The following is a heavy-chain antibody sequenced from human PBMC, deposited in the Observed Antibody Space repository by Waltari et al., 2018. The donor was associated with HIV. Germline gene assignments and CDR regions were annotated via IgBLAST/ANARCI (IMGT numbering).Heavy chain of an antibody. Sequence: QVQPVQAGAEVKKPGASVKDSCKASGGTFSHPLINWVRQAPGQGLEWMAGIIPIACTPNYAQEFQGMVTMPADESTGTVYMKLSSLRSQDTAVYYCASASRDTAMGAFVIGGEATIVTVAS. CDR2: IIPIACTP. V-gene: IGHV1-69*01. CDR1: GGTFSHPL. D-gene: IGHD5-18*01. J-gene: IGHJ3*02. CDR3: ASASRDTAMGAFVI.